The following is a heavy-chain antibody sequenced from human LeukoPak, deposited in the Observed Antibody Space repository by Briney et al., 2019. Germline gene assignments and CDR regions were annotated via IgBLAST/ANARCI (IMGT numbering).Heavy chain of an antibody. D-gene: IGHD6-19*01. CDR2: INPNSGGT. CDR1: GYTFTGYY. V-gene: IGHV1-2*02. J-gene: IGHJ4*02. CDR3: ARDQYSSGWYAGY. Sequence: ASVKVSCKASGYTFTGYYMHWVRQAPGQGLEWMGWINPNSGGTNYAQKFQGRVTMTRDTSISTSYMELSRLRSEDTAVYYCARDQYSSGWYAGYWGQGTLVTVSS.